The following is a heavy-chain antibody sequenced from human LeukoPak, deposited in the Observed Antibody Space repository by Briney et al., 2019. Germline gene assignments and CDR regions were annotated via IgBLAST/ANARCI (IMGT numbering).Heavy chain of an antibody. CDR2: IYPGDSDT. CDR3: ARREGGYNDPFDY. Sequence: GESLKISCKGSGYSWTSYWIGGVRQMPGKGLEWMGIIYPGDSDTRYSPSVQGQVTIAADKSISTAYLQWSSLKASATAMYYCARREGGYNDPFDYWGQGTLVTVSS. V-gene: IGHV5-51*01. CDR1: GYSWTSYW. J-gene: IGHJ4*02. D-gene: IGHD5-24*01.